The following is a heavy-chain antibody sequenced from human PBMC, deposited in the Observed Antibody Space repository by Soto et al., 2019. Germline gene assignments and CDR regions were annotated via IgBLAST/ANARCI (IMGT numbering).Heavy chain of an antibody. CDR3: AVAAVREIMAQESSGMAV. V-gene: IGHV1-69*01. CDR2: IMPTVDSA. Sequence: QVQLVQSGAEVKTPGSSVKVSCKASGGTLSDYAISWVRQAPGQGLEWMGGIMPTVDSANYAQNFQGRLTISADESPSTANLELSSVRSDDTAVFYCAVAAVREIMAQESSGMAVWGQGTTVIVSS. J-gene: IGHJ6*02. D-gene: IGHD3-10*01. CDR1: GGTLSDYA.